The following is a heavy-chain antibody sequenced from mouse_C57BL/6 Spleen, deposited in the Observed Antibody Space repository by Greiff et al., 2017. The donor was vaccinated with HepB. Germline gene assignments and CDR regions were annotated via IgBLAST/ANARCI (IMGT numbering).Heavy chain of an antibody. J-gene: IGHJ4*01. Sequence: VQLQQPGAELVKPGASVKMSCKASGYTFTSYWITWVKQRPGQGLEWIGDIYPGSGSTNYNEKFKSKATLTVDTSSSTAYMQLSSLTSEDSAVYYCARALALSAQATDAMDYWGQGTSVTVSS. CDR1: GYTFTSYW. CDR3: ARALALSAQATDAMDY. V-gene: IGHV1-55*01. CDR2: IYPGSGST. D-gene: IGHD3-2*02.